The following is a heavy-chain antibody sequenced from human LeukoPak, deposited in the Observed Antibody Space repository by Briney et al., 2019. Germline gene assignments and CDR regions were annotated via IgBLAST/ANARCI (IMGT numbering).Heavy chain of an antibody. J-gene: IGHJ4*02. CDR1: GYTFTSYD. D-gene: IGHD2-8*01. V-gene: IGHV1-8*01. CDR3: ARARPAYCTNGVCYSRRFDY. CDR2: MNPNSGNT. Sequence: ASVKVSCKASGYTFTSYDINWVRQATGQGLEWMGWMNPNSGNTGYAQKFQGRVTMTRNTSISTAYMELSSLRSEDTAVYYCARARPAYCTNGVCYSRRFDYWGQGTLVTVSS.